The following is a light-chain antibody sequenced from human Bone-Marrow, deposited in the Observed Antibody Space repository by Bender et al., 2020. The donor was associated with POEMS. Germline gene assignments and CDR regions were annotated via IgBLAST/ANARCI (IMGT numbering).Light chain of an antibody. CDR1: SSDVGIYNL. V-gene: IGLV2-23*02. Sequence: QSALTQPASVSGSPGQSVTISCTGTSSDVGIYNLVSWYQQHPGETPKLIIYDVTKRPSGVSSRFSGSKSGSTASLTISGLQTEDEADYYCCSYTTSRTLVFGSGTRVTVL. CDR2: DVT. CDR3: CSYTTSRTLV. J-gene: IGLJ1*01.